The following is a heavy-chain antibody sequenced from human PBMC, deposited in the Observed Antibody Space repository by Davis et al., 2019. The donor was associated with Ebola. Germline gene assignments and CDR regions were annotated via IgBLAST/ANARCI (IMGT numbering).Heavy chain of an antibody. CDR2: IDGSGHVT. CDR1: GFSLTSYA. Sequence: GESLKISCAASGFSLTSYAVAWVRQAPGKGLEWVSTIDGSGHVTFYADSVKGRFTISRDTSKSTVYLDMNSLRADDTAIYYCAKHQVYCSTTNCYIWGQGTMVTVSS. J-gene: IGHJ3*02. CDR3: AKHQVYCSTTNCYI. V-gene: IGHV3-23*01. D-gene: IGHD2-2*01.